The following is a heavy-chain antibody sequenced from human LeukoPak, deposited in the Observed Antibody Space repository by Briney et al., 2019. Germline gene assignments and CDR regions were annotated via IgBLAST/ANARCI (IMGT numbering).Heavy chain of an antibody. D-gene: IGHD6-13*01. CDR2: IIPILGIA. Sequence: SVKVSCRASGGTFSSYTISWVRQAPGQGLEWMGRIIPILGIANYAQKFQGRVTITADKSTSTAYMELSSLRSEDTAVYYCATEGIAAAVSDAFDIWGQGTMVTVSS. V-gene: IGHV1-69*02. CDR1: GGTFSSYT. J-gene: IGHJ3*02. CDR3: ATEGIAAAVSDAFDI.